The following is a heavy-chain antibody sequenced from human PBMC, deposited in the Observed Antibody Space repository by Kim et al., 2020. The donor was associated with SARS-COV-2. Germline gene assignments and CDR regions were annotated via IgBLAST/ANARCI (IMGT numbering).Heavy chain of an antibody. Sequence: GGSLRLSCAASGFTFSSYWMSWVRQAPGKGLEWVANIKQDGSEKYYVDSVKGRFTISRDNAKNSLYLQMNSLRAEDTAVYYCARDAGEGYGFGEPTWGQGTLVTVSS. CDR2: IKQDGSEK. D-gene: IGHD3-10*01. CDR1: GFTFSSYW. J-gene: IGHJ4*02. V-gene: IGHV3-7*03. CDR3: ARDAGEGYGFGEPT.